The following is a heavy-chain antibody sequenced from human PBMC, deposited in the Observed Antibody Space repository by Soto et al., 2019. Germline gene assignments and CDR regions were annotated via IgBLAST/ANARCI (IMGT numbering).Heavy chain of an antibody. Sequence: QVQLLESGGGLVKPGGSLRLSCAASGFTVSGYYMGWIRQPPGKGLEWISYISSDSSGTNHADSVKGRFTISRDNVKNSLYLQVNSLRAEDTAVYFCATGQQVRMADIWGQGTMVTVSS. CDR2: ISSDSSGT. J-gene: IGHJ3*02. D-gene: IGHD6-13*01. CDR1: GFTVSGYY. V-gene: IGHV3-11*03. CDR3: ATGQQVRMADI.